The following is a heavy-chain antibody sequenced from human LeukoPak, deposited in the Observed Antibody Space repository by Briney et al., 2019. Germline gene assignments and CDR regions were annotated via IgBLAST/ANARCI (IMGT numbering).Heavy chain of an antibody. D-gene: IGHD2-15*01. CDR2: ISASGDVT. Sequence: GGSLRLSCAASGFSFSAYPMGWVRQAPGKGLQWLSGISASGDVTFHADRVKGRFAISRDNSKSTLYPQMNSLRAEDTAVYYCAKIPRGGYMDVWGKGTTVTVSS. V-gene: IGHV3-23*01. CDR1: GFSFSAYP. J-gene: IGHJ6*03. CDR3: AKIPRGGYMDV.